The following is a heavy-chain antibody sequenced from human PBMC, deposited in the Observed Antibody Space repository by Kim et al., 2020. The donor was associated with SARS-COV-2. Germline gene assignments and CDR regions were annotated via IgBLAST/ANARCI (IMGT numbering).Heavy chain of an antibody. D-gene: IGHD5-12*01. Sequence: GGSLRLSCAASGFTFSDYYMSWIRQAPGKGLEWISYITSGSTIYYADSVKGRFTISRDNAKNSLYLQMNSLRAEDTAVYYCGRDVDAVVYWGQGTLVTVSS. CDR2: ITSGSTI. J-gene: IGHJ4*02. CDR1: GFTFSDYY. CDR3: GRDVDAVVY. V-gene: IGHV3-11*01.